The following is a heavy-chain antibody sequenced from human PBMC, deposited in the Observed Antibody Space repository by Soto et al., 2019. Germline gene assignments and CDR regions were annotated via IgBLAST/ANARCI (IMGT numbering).Heavy chain of an antibody. V-gene: IGHV4-4*07. J-gene: IGHJ4*02. D-gene: IGHD4-17*01. CDR3: TREQTSTVVTQ. CDR1: GGSISSFY. CDR2: IYSGGRN. Sequence: SETLSLTCTVSGGSISSFYWSWIRQPAGKGLEWIGRIYSGGRNNYNPSLKSRVTMSVDTSKNQFSLRLSSVTAADTAVYYCTREQTSTVVTQWGPGTLVTVSS.